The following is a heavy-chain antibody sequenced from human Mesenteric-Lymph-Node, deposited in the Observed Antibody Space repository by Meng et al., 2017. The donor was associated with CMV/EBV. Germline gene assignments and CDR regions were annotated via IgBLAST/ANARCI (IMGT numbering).Heavy chain of an antibody. Sequence: GASLKISCASSGFSFSDYFMTWIRQAPGKGLEWVSHISASDSGSTPYYADSVKGRLTISRDNAKNSLFLQMSSLRAEDTAVYYCARRGGSSGSYAVDYWEQGTLVTVSS. D-gene: IGHD3-22*01. J-gene: IGHJ4*02. CDR2: ISASDSGSTP. V-gene: IGHV3-11*04. CDR3: ARRGGSSGSYAVDY. CDR1: GFSFSDYF.